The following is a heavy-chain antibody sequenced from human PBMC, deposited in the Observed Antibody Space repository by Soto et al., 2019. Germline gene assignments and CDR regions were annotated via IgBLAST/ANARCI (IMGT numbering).Heavy chain of an antibody. D-gene: IGHD6-13*01. V-gene: IGHV3-23*01. J-gene: IGHJ4*02. CDR3: AKGAQPETGTLRRGPFDY. CDR2: VTGSGDST. CDR1: GFTFNSYA. Sequence: GGSLRLSCAASGFTFNSYAMSWVRQAPGKGLEGVSTVTGSGDSTYYADSVKGRFTISRDNSNNTLYLQMNSLRDEDTAVYYCAKGAQPETGTLRRGPFDYWGQGTLVTVSS.